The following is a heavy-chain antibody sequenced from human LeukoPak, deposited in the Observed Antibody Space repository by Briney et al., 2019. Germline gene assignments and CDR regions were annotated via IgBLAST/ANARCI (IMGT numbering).Heavy chain of an antibody. Sequence: PGGSLRLSCAASGFTFSSYEMNWVRQAPGKGLEWVSYIYSSGSTIYYADSVKGRFTISRDNAKNSLYLQMSSLRAEDTAVYYCARMGLVTLDYWGQGTLVTVSS. J-gene: IGHJ4*02. CDR1: GFTFSSYE. CDR3: ARMGLVTLDY. CDR2: IYSSGSTI. V-gene: IGHV3-48*03. D-gene: IGHD2-21*02.